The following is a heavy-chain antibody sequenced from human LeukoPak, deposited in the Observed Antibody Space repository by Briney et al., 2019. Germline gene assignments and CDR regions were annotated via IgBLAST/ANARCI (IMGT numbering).Heavy chain of an antibody. J-gene: IGHJ4*02. CDR1: GFTFSSYG. V-gene: IGHV3-30*18. Sequence: GRSLRLFCAASGFTFSSYGMRWVRQAPDKGLEWVAVISYDGSNKYYADSVKGRFTISRDNSKNTLYLQMNRLRAEDTAVYYCAKGRSSSGWYYFDYWGQGTLVTVSS. CDR3: AKGRSSSGWYYFDY. CDR2: ISYDGSNK. D-gene: IGHD6-19*01.